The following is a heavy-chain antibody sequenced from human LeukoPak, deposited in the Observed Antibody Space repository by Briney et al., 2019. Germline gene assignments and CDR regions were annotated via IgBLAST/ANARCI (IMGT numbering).Heavy chain of an antibody. CDR2: ISYDGSNK. D-gene: IGHD6-13*01. CDR3: IGSSWH. V-gene: IGHV3-30*03. CDR1: GFTFSSYG. Sequence: PGGSLRLSCAASGFTFSSYGMHWVRQAPGKGLEWVAVISYDGSNKYYADSVKGRFTISRDNAKNSLYLQMNSLRAEDTAVYYCIGSSWHWGQGTMVTVSS. J-gene: IGHJ3*01.